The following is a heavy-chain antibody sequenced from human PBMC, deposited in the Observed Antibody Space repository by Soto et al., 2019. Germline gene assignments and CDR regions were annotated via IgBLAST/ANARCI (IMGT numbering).Heavy chain of an antibody. D-gene: IGHD6-13*01. Sequence: QVQLVQSGAEVKKPGASVKVSCKASGYTFTSYDINWVRQATGQGLEGMGWMNPNSGNTGYAQKFQGRVTMTRNTSISTAYMELSSLRSEDTAVYYCARGWDSSSWNGGNWFDPWGQGTLVTVSS. J-gene: IGHJ5*02. V-gene: IGHV1-8*01. CDR1: GYTFTSYD. CDR3: ARGWDSSSWNGGNWFDP. CDR2: MNPNSGNT.